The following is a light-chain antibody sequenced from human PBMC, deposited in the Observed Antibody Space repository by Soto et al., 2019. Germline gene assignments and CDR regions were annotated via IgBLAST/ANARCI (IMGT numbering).Light chain of an antibody. J-gene: IGKJ1*01. CDR1: QSISSW. V-gene: IGKV1-5*01. CDR3: QQYNSYSRT. Sequence: GDIVTITCLASQSISSWLAWYQQKPGKAPKLLIYYASSLESGVPSRFSGSGSGTEFTLTISSLQPDDFATYYCQQYNSYSRTFGQGTKVDIK. CDR2: YAS.